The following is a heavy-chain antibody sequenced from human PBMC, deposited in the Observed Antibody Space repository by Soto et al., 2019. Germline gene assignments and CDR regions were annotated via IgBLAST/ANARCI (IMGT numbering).Heavy chain of an antibody. CDR2: ISPMFGAA. J-gene: IGHJ4*02. CDR3: AREVQVHTPAFVY. CDR1: GGTFNTYA. V-gene: IGHV1-69*19. D-gene: IGHD3-10*01. Sequence: QVQLVQSGAEMKKPGSSVRVSCQSSGGTFNTYAMNWVRQAPGQGPEWMGDISPMFGAANYAPKFQGRVTITADESTRTSYMQLRSLTSEDTALYFCAREVQVHTPAFVYWGQGTLVTVSS.